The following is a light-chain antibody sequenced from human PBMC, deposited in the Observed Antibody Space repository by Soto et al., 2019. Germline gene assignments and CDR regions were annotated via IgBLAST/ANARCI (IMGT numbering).Light chain of an antibody. V-gene: IGKV1-5*01. Sequence: DIQMTQSPSTLSASVGDRVTITCRASQSISIWLAWYQQKLGKAPKVLIYDASSLETGVPSRFSGSGSGTEFNLTITSLQPDDFTTYYCQQYSSYWTFGQGTKVDIK. CDR3: QQYSSYWT. J-gene: IGKJ1*01. CDR2: DAS. CDR1: QSISIW.